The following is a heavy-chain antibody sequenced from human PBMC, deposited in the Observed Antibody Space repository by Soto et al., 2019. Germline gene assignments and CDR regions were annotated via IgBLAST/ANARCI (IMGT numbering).Heavy chain of an antibody. CDR2: VSAYNGNS. V-gene: IGHV1-18*01. D-gene: IGHD2-2*01. CDR3: SRAGREIGEVIVGYAY. J-gene: IGHJ4*01. Sequence: WPQHSKRIGPEWMGWVSAYNGNSKYAEKFQERLTLTTDTSASTAYMELRSLRSDDTAVYYCSRAGREIGEVIVGYAYWGNGTPVTVSS.